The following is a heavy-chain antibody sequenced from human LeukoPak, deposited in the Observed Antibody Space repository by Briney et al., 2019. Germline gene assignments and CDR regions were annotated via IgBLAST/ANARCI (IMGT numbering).Heavy chain of an antibody. V-gene: IGHV3-21*01. CDR1: GFTFSSYS. CDR2: ISSSSSYI. J-gene: IGHJ4*02. D-gene: IGHD4-23*01. Sequence: PGGTLRLSCAASGFTFSSYSMNWVRQAPGKGLEWVSSISSSSSYIYYADSVKGRFTISRDNAKNSLDLQMNSLRAEDTAVYYCARVAPNYGGNSWFDYWGQGTPVTVSS. CDR3: ARVAPNYGGNSWFDY.